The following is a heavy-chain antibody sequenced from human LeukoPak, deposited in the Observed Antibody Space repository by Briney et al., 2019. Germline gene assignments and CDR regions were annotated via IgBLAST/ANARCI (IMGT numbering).Heavy chain of an antibody. Sequence: PSETLSLTCSVSGGSISSNNYYWSWIRQPAGKGLEWIGRIYTSESTNYNPSLKSRVTISVDTSRNQFSLKLSSVTAADTAVYYCARGLWFGDENPPYFDYWGQGILVTVSS. CDR3: ARGLWFGDENPPYFDY. D-gene: IGHD3-10*01. CDR2: IYTSEST. J-gene: IGHJ4*02. V-gene: IGHV4-61*02. CDR1: GGSISSNNYY.